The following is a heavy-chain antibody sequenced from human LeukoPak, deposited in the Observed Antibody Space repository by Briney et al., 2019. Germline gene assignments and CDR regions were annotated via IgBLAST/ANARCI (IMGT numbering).Heavy chain of an antibody. Sequence: ASVKVSCKASGYSFTSHYMHWVRQAPGQGLEWMGWISAYNGNTNYAQKLQGRVTMTTDTSTSTAYMELRSLRSDDTAVYYCAREQEKGMQLGGPNFDYWGQGTLVTVSS. V-gene: IGHV1-18*04. D-gene: IGHD5-18*01. J-gene: IGHJ4*02. CDR1: GYSFTSHY. CDR2: ISAYNGNT. CDR3: AREQEKGMQLGGPNFDY.